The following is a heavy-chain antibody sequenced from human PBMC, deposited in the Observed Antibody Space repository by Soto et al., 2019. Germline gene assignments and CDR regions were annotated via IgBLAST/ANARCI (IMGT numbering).Heavy chain of an antibody. J-gene: IGHJ4*02. CDR1: GFTFSSYA. D-gene: IGHD5-12*01. CDR3: AKRSGYNLGVYYFDY. V-gene: IGHV3-23*01. CDR2: ISGSGGST. Sequence: EVQLLESGGGLVQPGGSLRLSCAASGFTFSSYAMSWVRQAPGKGLEWVSAISGSGGSTYYADSVKGRFTISRDNSKNTLYLQMNSLRAEDTAVYYCAKRSGYNLGVYYFDYWAREPWSPSPQ.